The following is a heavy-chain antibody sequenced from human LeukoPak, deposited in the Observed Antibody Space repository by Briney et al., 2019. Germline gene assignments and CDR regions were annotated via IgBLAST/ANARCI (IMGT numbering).Heavy chain of an antibody. V-gene: IGHV3-23*01. CDR1: GFTFSSYA. J-gene: IGHJ4*02. CDR2: ISGSGGST. CDR3: ASLYQRLGQVIDY. Sequence: GGSLRLPCAASGFTFSSYAMSWVRQAPGKGLEWVSAISGSGGSTYYADSVKGRFTISRDNSKNTLYLQMNSLRAEDTAVYYCASLYQRLGQVIDYWGQGTLVTVSS. D-gene: IGHD2-2*01.